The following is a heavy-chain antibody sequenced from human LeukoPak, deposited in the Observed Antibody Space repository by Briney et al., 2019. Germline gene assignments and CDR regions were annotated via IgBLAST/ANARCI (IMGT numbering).Heavy chain of an antibody. CDR3: ASTSSTFREAFDI. V-gene: IGHV3-53*01. CDR2: IYSGGST. CDR1: GFTVSSNY. J-gene: IGHJ3*02. D-gene: IGHD2-2*01. Sequence: GGSLRLSCAASGFTVSSNYMSWVRQAPGKGLEWVSVIYSGGSTYYADSVKGRFTISRDNSKNTLYLRMNSLRAEDTAVYYCASTSSTFREAFDIWGQGTMVTVSS.